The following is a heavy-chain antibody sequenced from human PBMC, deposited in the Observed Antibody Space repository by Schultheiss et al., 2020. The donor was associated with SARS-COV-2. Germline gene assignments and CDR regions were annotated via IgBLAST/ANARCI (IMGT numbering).Heavy chain of an antibody. CDR2: ISGSGGST. CDR1: GFTFSSYA. CDR3: ARDPRPYSNYFNWFDP. Sequence: GGSLRLSCADSGFTFSSYAMSWVRQAPGKGLEWVSAISGSGGSTYYADSVKGRFTISRDNSKNTLYLQMNSLRAEDTALYYCARDPRPYSNYFNWFDPWGQGTLVTVSS. D-gene: IGHD4-11*01. J-gene: IGHJ5*02. V-gene: IGHV3-23*01.